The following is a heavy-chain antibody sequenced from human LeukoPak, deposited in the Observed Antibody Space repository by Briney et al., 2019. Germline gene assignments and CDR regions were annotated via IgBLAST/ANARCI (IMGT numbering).Heavy chain of an antibody. V-gene: IGHV4-39*07. D-gene: IGHD6-13*01. J-gene: IGHJ4*02. Sequence: PSETLSLTCTVSGGSIRSTSYFWGWIRQPPEKGLEWIGNINYSGSTSYNPSLKSRVIISVDTSKNQFSLKLSSVTAEDTAVYYCARDRQQLVPLYYFDYWGQGTLVTVSS. CDR3: ARDRQQLVPLYYFDY. CDR1: GGSIRSTSYF. CDR2: INYSGST.